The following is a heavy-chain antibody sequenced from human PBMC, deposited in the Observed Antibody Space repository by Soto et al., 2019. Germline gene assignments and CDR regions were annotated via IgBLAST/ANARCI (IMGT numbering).Heavy chain of an antibody. J-gene: IGHJ4*02. V-gene: IGHV4-59*08. CDR1: GGSISSYY. CDR2: IYYSGST. CDR3: ARVAAAVLEN. Sequence: SETLSLTCTVSGGSISSYYWSWIRQPPGKGLEWIGYIYYSGSTNYNPSLKSRVTISVDTSKNQFPLKLSSVTAADTAVYYCARVAAAVLENWGQGTLVTVSS. D-gene: IGHD2-15*01.